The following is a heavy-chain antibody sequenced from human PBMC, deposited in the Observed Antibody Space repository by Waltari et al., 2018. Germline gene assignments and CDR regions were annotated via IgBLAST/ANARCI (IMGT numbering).Heavy chain of an antibody. V-gene: IGHV3-23*01. CDR3: AKDRGSGSNYYYYGMDV. CDR2: ISGSGGST. Sequence: EVQLLESGGGLVQPGGSLRLSCAASGFTFSSYAMSWVRQAPGKGLEWVSAISGSGGSTDYADSVKGRFTISRDNSKNTLYLQMNSRRAEDTAVYYGAKDRGSGSNYYYYGMDVWGQGTTVTVSS. D-gene: IGHD6-19*01. CDR1: GFTFSSYA. J-gene: IGHJ6*02.